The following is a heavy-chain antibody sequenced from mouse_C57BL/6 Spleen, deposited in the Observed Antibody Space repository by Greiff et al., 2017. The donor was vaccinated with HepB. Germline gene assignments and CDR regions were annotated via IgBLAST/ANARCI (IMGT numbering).Heavy chain of an antibody. CDR2: IDPSDSYT. D-gene: IGHD2-3*01. CDR1: GYTFTSYW. CDR3: ASYDGYAWFAY. V-gene: IGHV1-59*01. J-gene: IGHJ3*01. Sequence: VQLQQPGAELVRPGTSVKLSCKASGYTFTSYWMHWVKQRPGQGLEWIGVIDPSDSYTNYNQKFKGKATLTVDTSSSTAYMQLSSLTSEDSAVYYCASYDGYAWFAYWGQGTLVTVSA.